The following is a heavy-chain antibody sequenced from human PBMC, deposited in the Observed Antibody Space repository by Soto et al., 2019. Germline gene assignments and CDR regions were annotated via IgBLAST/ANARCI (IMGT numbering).Heavy chain of an antibody. V-gene: IGHV1-69*08. J-gene: IGHJ4*02. CDR3: VRDSAIGSTYSGYDGIDY. D-gene: IGHD5-12*01. Sequence: QVQLVQSGAEVKKPGSSVKVSCKASGVTFTNDIITWVRQAPGQGLEWMGRIIPLLDIANYAQKFQGRVTITADKATSTAYMELNSVRSEDTAVYYCVRDSAIGSTYSGYDGIDYWGQGTLVTVSS. CDR2: IIPLLDIA. CDR1: GVTFTNDI.